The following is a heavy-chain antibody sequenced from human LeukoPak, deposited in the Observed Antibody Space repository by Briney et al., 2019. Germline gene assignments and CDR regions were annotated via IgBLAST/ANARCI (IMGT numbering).Heavy chain of an antibody. V-gene: IGHV1-2*04. D-gene: IGHD2-2*01. CDR2: INPNSGGT. J-gene: IGHJ3*02. CDR1: GYTFTGYY. Sequence: ASVKVSCKASGYTFTGYYMHWVRQAPGQGLEWMGWINPNSGGTNYAQKFQGWVTMTRDTSISTAYMELSSLRSEDTAVYYCATLGYCSSTSCYSPQGSAFDIWGQGTMVTVSS. CDR3: ATLGYCSSTSCYSPQGSAFDI.